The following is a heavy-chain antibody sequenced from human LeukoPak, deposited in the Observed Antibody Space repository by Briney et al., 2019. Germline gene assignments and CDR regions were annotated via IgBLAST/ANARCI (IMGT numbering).Heavy chain of an antibody. D-gene: IGHD5-24*01. V-gene: IGHV4-59*01. CDR3: AREDSDGYNFY. J-gene: IGHJ4*02. CDR2: IYYSGST. CDR1: GGSISSYY. Sequence: SETLSLACTVSGGSISSYYWSWIRQPPGKGLEWIGYIYYSGSTNYNPSLKSRVTISVDTSKNQFSLKLSSVTAADTAVYYYAREDSDGYNFYWGQGTLVTVSP.